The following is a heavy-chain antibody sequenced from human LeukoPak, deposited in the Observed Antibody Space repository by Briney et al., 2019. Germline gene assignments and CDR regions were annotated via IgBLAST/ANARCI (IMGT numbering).Heavy chain of an antibody. J-gene: IGHJ4*02. CDR3: ARDYPSSGIDY. D-gene: IGHD3-22*01. CDR2: IYHSGST. CDR1: GGSISSSNW. Sequence: SEALSLTCAVSGGSISSSNWWSWVRQPPGKGLEWIGEIYHSGSTNYNLSLKSRVTISVDKSKNQFSLKLSSVTAADTAVYYCARDYPSSGIDYWGQGTLVTVSS. V-gene: IGHV4-4*02.